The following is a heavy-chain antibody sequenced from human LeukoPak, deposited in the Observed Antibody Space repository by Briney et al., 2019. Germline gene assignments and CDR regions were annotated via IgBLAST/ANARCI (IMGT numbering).Heavy chain of an antibody. CDR2: ISYDGSNK. Sequence: HSGRSLRLSCAASGFTFSSYGMHWVRQAPGKGLEWVAVISYDGSNKYYADSVKGRFTISRDSSKNTLYLQMNSLGAEDTAVYYCAKDRGASTGFDYWGQGTLVTVSS. J-gene: IGHJ4*02. CDR1: GFTFSSYG. D-gene: IGHD1-26*01. CDR3: AKDRGASTGFDY. V-gene: IGHV3-30*18.